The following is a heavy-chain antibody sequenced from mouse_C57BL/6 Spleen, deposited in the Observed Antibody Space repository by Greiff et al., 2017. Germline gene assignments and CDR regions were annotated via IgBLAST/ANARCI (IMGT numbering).Heavy chain of an antibody. D-gene: IGHD1-1*01. CDR1: GYAFSSSW. V-gene: IGHV1-82*01. Sequence: VQLQQSGPELVKPGASVKISCKASGYAFSSSWMNWVKQRPGKGLEWIGRIYPGDGDTTYNGKFKGKATLTADKSSSTAYMQLSSLTSEDSAVYFCARSVITTYAMDYWGQGTSVTVSS. J-gene: IGHJ4*01. CDR3: ARSVITTYAMDY. CDR2: IYPGDGDT.